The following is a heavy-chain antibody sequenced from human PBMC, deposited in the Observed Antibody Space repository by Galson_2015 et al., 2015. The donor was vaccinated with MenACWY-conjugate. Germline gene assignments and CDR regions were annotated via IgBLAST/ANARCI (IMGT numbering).Heavy chain of an antibody. CDR1: GFSLSTSGVG. CDR2: IYWHDGK. J-gene: IGHJ6*02. CDR3: AHSRITIFGVVMISDGMDV. Sequence: PALVKPTQTLTLTCTFSGFSLSTSGVGVGWIRQPPGKALEWLALIYWHDGKRYSPSLKSRLTITKDTSKSQVVLTMTNMDPVDTATYYCAHSRITIFGVVMISDGMDVWGQGTTVTVSS. V-gene: IGHV2-5*01. D-gene: IGHD3-3*01.